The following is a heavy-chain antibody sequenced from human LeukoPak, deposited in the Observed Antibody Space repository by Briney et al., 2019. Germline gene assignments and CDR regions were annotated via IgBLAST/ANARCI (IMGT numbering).Heavy chain of an antibody. Sequence: SETLSLTCAVYGGSFSGYYWSWIRQPPGKGLEWIGSIYHVGSTYYNPSLKSRVTISVDTSKNQFSLKLSSVTAADTAVYYCARGILTGTTPVGYWGQGTLVTVSS. J-gene: IGHJ4*02. CDR3: ARGILTGTTPVGY. CDR1: GGSFSGYY. CDR2: IYHVGST. V-gene: IGHV4-34*01. D-gene: IGHD1-7*01.